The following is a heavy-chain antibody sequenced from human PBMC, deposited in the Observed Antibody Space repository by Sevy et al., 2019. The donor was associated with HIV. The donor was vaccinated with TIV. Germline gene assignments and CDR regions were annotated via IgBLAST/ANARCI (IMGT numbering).Heavy chain of an antibody. CDR2: ISSGSSYT. CDR1: GFTFSDYY. Sequence: GGCLRLSCAASGFTFSDYYMSWIRQSPGKGLQWISYISSGSSYTNYADSVKGRFTISRDNAKNSLYLEIHTLRPEDTAVYYCARSRSNYADYYFDYWGQGTVVTVSS. V-gene: IGHV3-11*06. D-gene: IGHD4-17*01. CDR3: ARSRSNYADYYFDY. J-gene: IGHJ4*02.